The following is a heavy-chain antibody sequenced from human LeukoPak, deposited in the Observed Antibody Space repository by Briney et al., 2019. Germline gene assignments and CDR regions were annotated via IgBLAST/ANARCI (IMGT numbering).Heavy chain of an antibody. CDR1: GYTFTSYA. CDR2: INAGNGNT. Sequence: ASVKVSCKASGYTFTSYAMHWVRQAPGQRLEWMGWINAGNGNTKYSQEFQGRVTITRDTSASTAYMELSSLRSEDTAVYYCARERFLTVTTRYFDYWGQGTLVTVSS. J-gene: IGHJ4*02. CDR3: ARERFLTVTTRYFDY. D-gene: IGHD4-17*01. V-gene: IGHV1-3*01.